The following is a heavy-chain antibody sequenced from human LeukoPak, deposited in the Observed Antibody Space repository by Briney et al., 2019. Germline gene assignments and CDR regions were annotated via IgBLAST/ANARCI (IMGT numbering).Heavy chain of an antibody. Sequence: SETLSLTCAVYGGSFSDYYWSWIRQSPGKGLEWIGEINHSGTTHYNPSLKSRVTISVDTSKSQFSLKLRSVTAADTAVYYCARKEGGQLVNTRRWFDPWGQGTLVTVSS. CDR2: INHSGTT. CDR3: ARKEGGQLVNTRRWFDP. V-gene: IGHV4-34*01. J-gene: IGHJ5*02. D-gene: IGHD6-13*01. CDR1: GGSFSDYY.